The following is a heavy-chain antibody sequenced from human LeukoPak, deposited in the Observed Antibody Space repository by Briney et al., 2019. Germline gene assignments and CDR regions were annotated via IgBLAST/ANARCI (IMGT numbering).Heavy chain of an antibody. CDR1: GFTFSSYW. V-gene: IGHV3-7*01. J-gene: IGHJ6*02. Sequence: GGSLRLSCAASGFTFSSYWMSWVRQAPGKGLEWVANIKQDGSEKYYVDSVKGRFTISRDNAKNSLYLQMNSLRAEDTAVYYCARDRPDYYYYNGMDVWGQGTTVTVSS. CDR3: ARDRPDYYYYNGMDV. CDR2: IKQDGSEK.